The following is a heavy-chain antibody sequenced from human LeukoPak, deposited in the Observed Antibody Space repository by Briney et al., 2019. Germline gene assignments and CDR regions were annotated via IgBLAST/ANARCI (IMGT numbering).Heavy chain of an antibody. D-gene: IGHD6-6*01. Sequence: GASVKVSCKASGYTFTSYGISWVRQAPGQGLEWMGWISAYNGNTNYAQKLQGRVTMTTDTSASTAYMELRSLRSDDTAVYYCARAYSIAARFLLGYWGQGTLVTVSS. V-gene: IGHV1-18*01. CDR1: GYTFTSYG. CDR2: ISAYNGNT. J-gene: IGHJ4*02. CDR3: ARAYSIAARFLLGY.